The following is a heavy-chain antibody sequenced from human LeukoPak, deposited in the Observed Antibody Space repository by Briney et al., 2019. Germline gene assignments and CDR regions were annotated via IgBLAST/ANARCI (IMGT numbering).Heavy chain of an antibody. V-gene: IGHV3-23*01. CDR2: ITRSGGST. CDR1: GFTFSSYA. Sequence: GGSLRLSCAASGFTFSSYAMSWVRQAPGKGLEWVSAITRSGGSTYYADSVKGRFTISRDNSKNTLYVQMNSLRAEDTAVYYCATERNWVFDYWGQGTLVTVSS. CDR3: ATERNWVFDY. D-gene: IGHD7-27*01. J-gene: IGHJ4*02.